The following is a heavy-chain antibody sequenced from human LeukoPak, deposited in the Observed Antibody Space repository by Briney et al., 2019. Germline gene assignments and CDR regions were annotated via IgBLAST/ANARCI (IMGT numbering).Heavy chain of an antibody. Sequence: PETLSLTCTVSGGSISSSSYYWGWIRQPPGKGLEWIGSIYYSGSTYYNPSLKSRVTISVDTSKNQFSLKLSSVTAADTAVYYCARARRGSWYNAFDIWGQGTMVTVSS. CDR2: IYYSGST. CDR1: GGSISSSSYY. J-gene: IGHJ3*02. CDR3: ARARRGSWYNAFDI. V-gene: IGHV4-39*07. D-gene: IGHD6-13*01.